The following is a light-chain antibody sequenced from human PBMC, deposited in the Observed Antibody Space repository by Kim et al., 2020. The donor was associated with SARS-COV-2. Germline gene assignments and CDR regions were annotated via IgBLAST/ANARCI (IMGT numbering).Light chain of an antibody. CDR1: QSITTY. Sequence: DIQMTQSPSSLSASVGGRVTITCRASQSITTYLNWYQQKPGKAPKLLMYAASSLHSGVPSRFSGSGSGTDLTLTISSLQPEDFATYYCQQSYSSPYTFAQGTKLEI. V-gene: IGKV1-39*01. CDR3: QQSYSSPYT. CDR2: AAS. J-gene: IGKJ2*01.